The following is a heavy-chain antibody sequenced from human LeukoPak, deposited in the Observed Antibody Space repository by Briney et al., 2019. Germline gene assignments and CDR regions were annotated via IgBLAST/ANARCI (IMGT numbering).Heavy chain of an antibody. D-gene: IGHD3-22*01. J-gene: IGHJ4*02. Sequence: GGSLRLSCAASGFTFSSYWMYWVRQAPGKGLEWVAMIKQDGSETYYVDSVKGRFTISRDNAENSLYLQMNSLRAEDTALYHCARDPYYYDSSGYRDYWGQGTLVTVSS. CDR2: IKQDGSET. CDR1: GFTFSSYW. V-gene: IGHV3-7*03. CDR3: ARDPYYYDSSGYRDY.